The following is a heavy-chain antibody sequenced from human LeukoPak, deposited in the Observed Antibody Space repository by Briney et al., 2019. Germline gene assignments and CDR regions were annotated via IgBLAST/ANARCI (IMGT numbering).Heavy chain of an antibody. Sequence: SVKVSCKSCGGTFSSYAISGVRQAPGQGLEWMGGIIPIFGTANYAQKFQGRVTITVDESTSTAYMELSSLRSEDTAVYYCARTPRLVPYYFDYWGQGTLVTVS. V-gene: IGHV1-69*01. CDR3: ARTPRLVPYYFDY. J-gene: IGHJ4*02. CDR1: GGTFSSYA. D-gene: IGHD6-19*01. CDR2: IIPIFGTA.